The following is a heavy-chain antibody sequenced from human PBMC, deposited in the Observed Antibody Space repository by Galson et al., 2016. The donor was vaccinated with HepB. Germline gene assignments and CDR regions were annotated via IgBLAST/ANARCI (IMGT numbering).Heavy chain of an antibody. V-gene: IGHV3-30*04. J-gene: IGHJ4*02. CDR3: ARDRAMLTGFDY. CDR2: ISYVGSNK. CDR1: GFTFSSYT. D-gene: IGHD5-18*01. Sequence: SLRLSCAASGFTFSSYTMHWVRQAPGKGLEWVAVISYVGSNKYYADSVKGRFTISRDNSKNTLFLQMNSLRAEDTAVYYCARDRAMLTGFDYWGQGTLVTVSS.